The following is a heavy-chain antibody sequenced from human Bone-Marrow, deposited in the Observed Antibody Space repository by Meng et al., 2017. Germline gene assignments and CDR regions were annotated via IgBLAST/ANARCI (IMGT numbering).Heavy chain of an antibody. Sequence: GESLKISCAASGFTFSSYEMNWVRQAPGKGLEWVSYISSSGGTIYYADSVKGRFTISRDNAKNSLYLQMNSLRAEDTAVYYCARLPGGNYYDSSGYYYYYYYGMDVWGQGTTVTVSS. CDR1: GFTFSSYE. D-gene: IGHD3-22*01. V-gene: IGHV3-48*03. CDR2: ISSSGGTI. J-gene: IGHJ6*02. CDR3: ARLPGGNYYDSSGYYYYYYYGMDV.